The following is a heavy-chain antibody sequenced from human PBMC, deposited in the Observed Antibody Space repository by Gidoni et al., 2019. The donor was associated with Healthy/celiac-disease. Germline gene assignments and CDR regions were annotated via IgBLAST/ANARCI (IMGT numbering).Heavy chain of an antibody. CDR1: GFTFSIYA. Sequence: EVQLLESWRGMVQPGGSLRLSCAPSGFTFSIYAISWVRQAPGKGLEWVSAIRGSGGSTYYADSVKGRFTISRDNSKNTLYLQMNSLRAEDTAVYYCAKYKQGTGTTLDYWGQGTLVTVSS. CDR2: IRGSGGST. CDR3: AKYKQGTGTTLDY. J-gene: IGHJ4*02. V-gene: IGHV3-23*01. D-gene: IGHD1-1*01.